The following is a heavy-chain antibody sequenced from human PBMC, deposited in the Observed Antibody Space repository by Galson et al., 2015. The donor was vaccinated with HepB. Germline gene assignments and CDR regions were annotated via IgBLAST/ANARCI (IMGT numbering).Heavy chain of an antibody. D-gene: IGHD2-15*01. CDR1: GYTFNSYY. Sequence: SVKVSCKASGYTFNSYYMYWVRQAPGQGLEWMRILNPSSGSTSFAQKFQGRVTMTRDTSTSTVYLELNSLRSEDTAVYYCARGPRTYSFDSWGQGTLVTVSS. V-gene: IGHV1-46*02. CDR3: ARGPRTYSFDS. CDR2: LNPSSGST. J-gene: IGHJ4*02.